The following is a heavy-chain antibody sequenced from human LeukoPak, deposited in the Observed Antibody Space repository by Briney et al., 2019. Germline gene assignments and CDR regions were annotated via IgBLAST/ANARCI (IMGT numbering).Heavy chain of an antibody. Sequence: ASVKVSCKASGYTFTSYGISWVRQATGQGLEWMGWMNPNSGNTGYAQKFQGRVTMTRNTSISTAYMELSSLRSEDTAVYYCARVIGGYVDIVARDYWGQGTLVTVSS. V-gene: IGHV1-8*02. CDR1: GYTFTSYG. J-gene: IGHJ4*02. D-gene: IGHD5-12*01. CDR3: ARVIGGYVDIVARDY. CDR2: MNPNSGNT.